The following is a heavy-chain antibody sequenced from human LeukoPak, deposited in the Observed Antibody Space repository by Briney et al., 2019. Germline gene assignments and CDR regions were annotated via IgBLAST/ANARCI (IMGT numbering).Heavy chain of an antibody. V-gene: IGHV3-30*18. Sequence: GGSLRLSCAASGFTFSSYGMHWVRQAPGKGLEWVAVISYDGSNKYYADSVKGRFTISRDNSKNTLYLQMNSLRAEDTAVYYCAKDDRDGYNSDYFDYWGQGTLVTVSP. D-gene: IGHD5-24*01. CDR1: GFTFSSYG. CDR3: AKDDRDGYNSDYFDY. J-gene: IGHJ4*02. CDR2: ISYDGSNK.